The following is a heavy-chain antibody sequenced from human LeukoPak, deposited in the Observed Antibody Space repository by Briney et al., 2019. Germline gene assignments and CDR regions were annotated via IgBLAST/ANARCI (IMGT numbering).Heavy chain of an antibody. CDR1: GFTFDDYG. V-gene: IGHV3-20*04. CDR3: ARDQGYFYDSSGHSPLEY. Sequence: PGGSLRLSCTGSGFTFDDYGMAWVRQVQGKGLEWVAGISWNGGNRGYADSVRGRFTISRDNAKNSLDLQMDSLRAEDTALYYCARDQGYFYDSSGHSPLEYWGRGTLVTVSS. CDR2: ISWNGGNR. D-gene: IGHD3-22*01. J-gene: IGHJ4*02.